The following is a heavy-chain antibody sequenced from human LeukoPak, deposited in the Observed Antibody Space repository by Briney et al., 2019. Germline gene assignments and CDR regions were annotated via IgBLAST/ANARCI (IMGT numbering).Heavy chain of an antibody. CDR2: INAGNGNT. J-gene: IGHJ4*02. V-gene: IGHV1-3*03. CDR1: GYTFTSSA. D-gene: IGHD5-18*01. CDR3: ARARGYSYGSDY. Sequence: ASVKSSCKVYGYTFTSSAMHWVRPAHGQRLEWMGWINAGNGNTKYSQEFQGRVTITRDTSASTAYMELSSLRSEDMAVYYCARARGYSYGSDYWGQGTLVTVSS.